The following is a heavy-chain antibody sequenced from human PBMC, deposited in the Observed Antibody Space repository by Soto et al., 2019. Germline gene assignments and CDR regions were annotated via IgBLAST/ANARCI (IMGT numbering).Heavy chain of an antibody. CDR2: IYYGST. CDR3: ARTPDI. CDR1: GASISSYY. J-gene: IGHJ3*02. V-gene: IGHV4-59*12. Sequence: PSETLSLTCSVSGASISSYYYTWIRQTPGKGLEWIGYIYYGSTYYNPSLKSRVTISVDRSKNQFSLKLSSVTAADTAVYYCARTPDIWGQGTMVTVSS.